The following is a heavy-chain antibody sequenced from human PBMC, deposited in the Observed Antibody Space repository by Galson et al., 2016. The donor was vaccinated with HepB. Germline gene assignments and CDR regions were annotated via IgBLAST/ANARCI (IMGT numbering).Heavy chain of an antibody. Sequence: SLRLSCAASGFTFSNYAMSWVRQAPGKGLEWVSSISGSAGSTYYADSVKGRFTISRDNSNNTLYLQMDSLSAEDTALYHCAKDCPNGGYYTNDAFDIWGLGTMVTVSS. CDR2: ISGSAGST. CDR3: AKDCPNGGYYTNDAFDI. CDR1: GFTFSNYA. D-gene: IGHD3-22*01. J-gene: IGHJ3*02. V-gene: IGHV3-23*01.